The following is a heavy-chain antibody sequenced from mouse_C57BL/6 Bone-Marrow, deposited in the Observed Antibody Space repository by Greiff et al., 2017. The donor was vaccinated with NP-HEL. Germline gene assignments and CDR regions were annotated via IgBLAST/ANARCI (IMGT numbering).Heavy chain of an antibody. Sequence: EVQLQQSGAELVRPGASVKLSCTASGFNIKDDYMHWVKQRPEQGLEWIGWIDPENGDTEYASKFQGKATITADTSSNTAYLQLSSLTSEDTAVDYCTYYDGYGPYYFDYWGQGTTLTVSS. V-gene: IGHV14-4*01. D-gene: IGHD2-3*01. J-gene: IGHJ2*01. CDR3: TYYDGYGPYYFDY. CDR2: IDPENGDT. CDR1: GFNIKDDY.